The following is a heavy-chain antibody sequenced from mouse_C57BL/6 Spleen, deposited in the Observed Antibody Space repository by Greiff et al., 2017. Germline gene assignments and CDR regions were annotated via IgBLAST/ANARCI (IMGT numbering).Heavy chain of an antibody. CDR1: GFSLTSYA. J-gene: IGHJ4*01. V-gene: IGHV2-9-1*01. Sequence: VKLVESGPGLVAPSQSLSITCTVSGFSLTSYAISWVRQPPGKGLEWLGVIWTGGGTNYNSALKSRLSISKVNSKSQVFLKMNSLQTDDTARYYCARKRGYGSSYKDYYAMDYWGQGTSVTVSS. CDR2: IWTGGGT. CDR3: ARKRGYGSSYKDYYAMDY. D-gene: IGHD1-1*01.